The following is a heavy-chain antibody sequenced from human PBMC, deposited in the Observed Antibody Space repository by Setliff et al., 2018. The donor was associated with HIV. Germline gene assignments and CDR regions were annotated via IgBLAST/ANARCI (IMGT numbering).Heavy chain of an antibody. J-gene: IGHJ5*02. V-gene: IGHV2-70*11. D-gene: IGHD1-1*01. CDR2: IDWDDDK. CDR1: GFSLTTSGMC. Sequence: SGPTLVNPTQTLTLTCTFSGFSLTTSGMCVTWIRQPPGRALEWLARIDWDDDKYYSTSLKTRLTISRDTSKNQVVLTMTNVDPVDTATYYCAQLLLPLGAYNYETWGQGVLVTVSS. CDR3: AQLLLPLGAYNYET.